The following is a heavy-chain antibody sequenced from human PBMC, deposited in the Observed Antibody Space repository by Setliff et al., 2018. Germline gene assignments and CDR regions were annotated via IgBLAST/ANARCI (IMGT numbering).Heavy chain of an antibody. CDR3: SRGRRGSTWTSDF. Sequence: ASVKVSCKASGYAFTDYYIHWIRQAPGQGPEWMGWINPHNGGTVYAENFQGRVTLTRDTSIATAYMELSRLSSDDTAVYYCSRGRRGSTWTSDFWGQGTLVTVSS. D-gene: IGHD6-6*01. J-gene: IGHJ4*02. CDR2: INPHNGGT. CDR1: GYAFTDYY. V-gene: IGHV1-2*02.